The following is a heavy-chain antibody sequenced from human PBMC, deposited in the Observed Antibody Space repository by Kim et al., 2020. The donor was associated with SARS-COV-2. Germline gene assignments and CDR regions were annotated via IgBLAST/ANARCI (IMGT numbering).Heavy chain of an antibody. J-gene: IGHJ1*01. CDR3: ARGTLVKSYGVFQL. V-gene: IGHV4-34*01. CDR2: INDRGST. Sequence: SETLSLTCGVSGGSFSEYFWNWIRQSPNKGLEWIGQINDRGSTPYSPPLESGVTFSLHKSKNQFSLNLTSVTAADTGVYYCARGTLVKSYGVFQLWGTGT. CDR1: GGSFSEYF. D-gene: IGHD2-21*01.